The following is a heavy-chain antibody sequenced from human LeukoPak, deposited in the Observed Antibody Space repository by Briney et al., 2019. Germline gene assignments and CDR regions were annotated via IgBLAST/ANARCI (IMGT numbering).Heavy chain of an antibody. J-gene: IGHJ5*02. CDR2: ISSSSSYI. CDR1: GFTFSSYS. D-gene: IGHD2-2*01. V-gene: IGHV3-21*01. Sequence: GGSLRLSCAAPGFTFSSYSMNWVRQAPGKGLEWVSSISSSSSYIYYADSVKGRFNIYRENAKNSLYLQMNSLRAKHTAVYFCASVSSTSWDDFFDPWGQGTLVTVSS. CDR3: ASVSSTSWDDFFDP.